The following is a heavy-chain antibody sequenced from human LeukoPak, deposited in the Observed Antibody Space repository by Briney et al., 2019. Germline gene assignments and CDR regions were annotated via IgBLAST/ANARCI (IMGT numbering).Heavy chain of an antibody. CDR1: GFTFSSYG. Sequence: PSGGTLRLSCAASGFTFSSYGMSWVRQAPGKGLEWVSAISGSGGSTYYADSVKGRFTISRDNSKNTLYLQMNSLRAEDTAVYYCAKDRGIISDYWGQGTLVTVSS. J-gene: IGHJ4*02. CDR2: ISGSGGST. V-gene: IGHV3-23*01. CDR3: AKDRGIISDY. D-gene: IGHD3-10*01.